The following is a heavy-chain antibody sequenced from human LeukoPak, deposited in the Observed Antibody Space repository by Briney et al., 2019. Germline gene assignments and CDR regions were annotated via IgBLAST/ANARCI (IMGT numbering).Heavy chain of an antibody. Sequence: SETLSLTCTVSGGSISSSSYYWGWIRQPPGKGLEWIGSIYYSGSTYYNPSLKSRVTISVDTSKNQFSLKLSSVTAADTAVYYCAREGLYYYYYYMDVWGKGTTVTVSS. CDR2: IYYSGST. CDR1: GGSISSSSYY. J-gene: IGHJ6*03. CDR3: AREGLYYYYYYMDV. V-gene: IGHV4-39*02. D-gene: IGHD3/OR15-3a*01.